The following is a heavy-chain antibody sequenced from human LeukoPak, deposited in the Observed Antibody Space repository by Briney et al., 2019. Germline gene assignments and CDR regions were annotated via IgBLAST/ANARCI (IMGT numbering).Heavy chain of an antibody. CDR2: ITPSGGST. D-gene: IGHD3-10*01. CDR3: AKVTWFEEPRLRDFDS. CDR1: GFTSSHP. Sequence: GGSLRLSCAASGFTSSHPMSWVRQAPGKGLEWVSAITPSGGSTFYADSVKGRFTISRDNSKNTLYLQMNSLRAEDTAVYYCAKVTWFEEPRLRDFDSWGQGTLVTVSS. J-gene: IGHJ4*02. V-gene: IGHV3-23*01.